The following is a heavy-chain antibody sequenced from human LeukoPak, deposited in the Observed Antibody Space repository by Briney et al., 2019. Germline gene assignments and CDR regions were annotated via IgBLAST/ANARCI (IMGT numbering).Heavy chain of an antibody. V-gene: IGHV3-23*01. CDR1: GFTFSSHA. D-gene: IGHD6-13*01. J-gene: IGHJ1*01. CDR2: ISGVGGST. CDR3: AKVGRQQLVLEYFQH. Sequence: PGGSLRLSCAASGFTFSSHAMSWVRQTPGKGLDWVSGISGVGGSTYYADSVKGRFTISRDNSKNTLYLQMNSLRAEDTAVYYCAKVGRQQLVLEYFQHWGQGTLVTVSS.